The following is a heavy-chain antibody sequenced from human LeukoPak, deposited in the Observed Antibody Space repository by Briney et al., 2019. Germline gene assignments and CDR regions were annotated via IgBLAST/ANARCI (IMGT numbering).Heavy chain of an antibody. CDR1: GFTFSSYG. Sequence: GRSLRLSCAASGFTFSSYGMHWVRQAPGKGLEWVAVISYDGSNKYYADSVKGRFTISRDNSKNTLYLQMNSLRAEDTAVYYCAKLSSTGTNDAFDIWGQGTMVTVSS. CDR3: AKLSSTGTNDAFDI. D-gene: IGHD1-1*01. J-gene: IGHJ3*02. V-gene: IGHV3-30*18. CDR2: ISYDGSNK.